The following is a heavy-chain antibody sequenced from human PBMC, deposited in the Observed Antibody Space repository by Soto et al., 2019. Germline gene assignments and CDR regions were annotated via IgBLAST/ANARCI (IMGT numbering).Heavy chain of an antibody. D-gene: IGHD4-17*01. Sequence: SETLSLTCAVFGGSFSGYDWSWIRQPPGKGLEWIGEINHSGSTNYNPSLKSRVTISVDTSKNQFSLKLSSVTAADTAVYYCARETTVTTRWFDPWGQGTLVTVSS. J-gene: IGHJ5*02. CDR3: ARETTVTTRWFDP. V-gene: IGHV4-34*01. CDR2: INHSGST. CDR1: GGSFSGYD.